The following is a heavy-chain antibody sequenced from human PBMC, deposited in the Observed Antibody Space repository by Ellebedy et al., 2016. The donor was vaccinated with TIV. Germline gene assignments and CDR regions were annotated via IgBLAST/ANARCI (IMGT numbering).Heavy chain of an antibody. CDR2: IKGDESEK. J-gene: IGHJ4*02. Sequence: GESLKISCATSGFTFRNHWMRLVRQAPGRGLEWVACIKGDESEKYHVASVRGRFTISRANAKNSLYLQMNSLRAEDTAVYYCASLDTAMVHSSDYWGQGTLVTVSS. V-gene: IGHV3-7*01. CDR1: GFTFRNHW. D-gene: IGHD5-18*01. CDR3: ASLDTAMVHSSDY.